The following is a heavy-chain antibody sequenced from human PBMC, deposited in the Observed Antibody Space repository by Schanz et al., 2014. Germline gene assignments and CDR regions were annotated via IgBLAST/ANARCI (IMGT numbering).Heavy chain of an antibody. V-gene: IGHV3-33*01. Sequence: QAQLVESGGGVVQPGRSLRLSCAASGFTFNNYGMHWVRQAPGKGLEWVALIYYDGSDKYYADFVEGRFTISRDNSQNTLYLQMSSLRLEDTAVYYCAATTILADWGQGTLVAVSS. CDR2: IYYDGSDK. CDR1: GFTFNNYG. D-gene: IGHD3-3*01. J-gene: IGHJ4*02. CDR3: AATTILAD.